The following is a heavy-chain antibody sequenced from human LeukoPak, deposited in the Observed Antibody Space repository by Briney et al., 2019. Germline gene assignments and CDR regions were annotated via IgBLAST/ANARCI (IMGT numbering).Heavy chain of an antibody. CDR1: GFTFSSYA. Sequence: GGSLRLSCAASGFTFSSYAVNWVRQAPGKGLEWVSAISGSGGSSYYADSVKGRFTISRDNSKSTLYLQMNSLRAEDTAVYYCALNGREVPSGAFDIWGQGTMVTVSS. CDR3: ALNGREVPSGAFDI. CDR2: ISGSGGSS. V-gene: IGHV3-23*01. J-gene: IGHJ3*02. D-gene: IGHD3-16*02.